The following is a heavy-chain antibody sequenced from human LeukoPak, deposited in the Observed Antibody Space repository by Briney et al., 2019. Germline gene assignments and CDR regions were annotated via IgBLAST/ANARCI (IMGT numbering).Heavy chain of an antibody. J-gene: IGHJ4*02. D-gene: IGHD2/OR15-2a*01. V-gene: IGHV5-51*01. CDR1: GYSFSNDW. Sequence: EESPKISYQASGYSFSNDWIGWGRQMPGKGLEWMGLIYPGDSDTRSSPSFQGQVTMPVDKSISTAYLQWSSLKATDTAAYVGASRLSNRDIRFNMWVQVTLVTVSS. CDR2: IYPGDSDT. CDR3: ASRLSNRDIRFNM.